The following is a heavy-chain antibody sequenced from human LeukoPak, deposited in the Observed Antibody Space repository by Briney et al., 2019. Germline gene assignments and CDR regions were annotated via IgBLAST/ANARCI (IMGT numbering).Heavy chain of an antibody. CDR2: IYYNGSA. Sequence: GGSLRLSCAASGFGVDSNYMTWVCRAPGKGLECVSLIYYNGSAFYADSVKGRFTISRDTAKNTLFLQMNSLRAEDTALYYCATLTLYYGSGSYFDYWGQGTLVSVSS. V-gene: IGHV3-53*01. CDR3: ATLTLYYGSGSYFDY. D-gene: IGHD3-10*01. J-gene: IGHJ4*02. CDR1: GFGVDSNY.